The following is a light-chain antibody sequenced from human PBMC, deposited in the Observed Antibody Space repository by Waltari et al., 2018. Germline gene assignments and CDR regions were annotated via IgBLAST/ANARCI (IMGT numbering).Light chain of an antibody. J-gene: IGKJ1*01. CDR1: QSVGGT. CDR2: GAS. V-gene: IGKV3-20*01. CDR3: QHYVRLPAT. Sequence: EIVLTQSPGTLSLSPGERATLSCWASQSVGGTLAWYQQKPGQAPRLLIDGASSRATGIPDRFSGSGSGTEFSLTISRLEPEDLAVYYCQHYVRLPATFGQGTKVEIK.